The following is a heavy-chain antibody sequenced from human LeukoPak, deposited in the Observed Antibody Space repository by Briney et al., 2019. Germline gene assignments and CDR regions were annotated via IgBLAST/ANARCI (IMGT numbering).Heavy chain of an antibody. CDR3: ARSAVVPADY. CDR2: IYPGDSDT. J-gene: IGHJ4*02. V-gene: IGHV5-51*01. Sequence: KTGESLQISCKGSGYSFTSYWIGWVRPLPGKGLEWMGIIYPGDSDTRYSPSFQGQVTISADKSISTAYLQWSSLKASDTAMYYCARSAVVPADYWGQGTLVTVSS. D-gene: IGHD2-2*01. CDR1: GYSFTSYW.